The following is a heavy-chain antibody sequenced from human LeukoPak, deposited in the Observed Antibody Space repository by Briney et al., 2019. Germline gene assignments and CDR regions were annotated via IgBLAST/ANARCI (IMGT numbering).Heavy chain of an antibody. D-gene: IGHD6-13*01. Sequence: GGSLRLSCTASGFTFSNYWMSWVRQTPEKGLEWVANIKQDGSETVYVDSVKGRFTISRDNAQSSLYLQMNSLRAEDTAVYYCAREPYSSSWSYGMDAWGQGTTVTVSS. CDR3: AREPYSSSWSYGMDA. CDR2: IKQDGSET. J-gene: IGHJ6*02. CDR1: GFTFSNYW. V-gene: IGHV3-7*05.